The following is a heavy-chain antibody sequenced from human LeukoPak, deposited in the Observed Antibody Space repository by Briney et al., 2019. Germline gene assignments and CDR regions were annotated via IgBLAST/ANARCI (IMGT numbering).Heavy chain of an antibody. J-gene: IGHJ4*02. V-gene: IGHV4-34*01. Sequence: SETLSLTCAVYGGSFSGYYWSWIRQPPGKGLEWIGEINHSGSTNYNPSLKSRVTISVDTSKNQFSLKLSSVTAADTAAYYCAVRRYYYDSSGYYYVFDYWGQGTLVTVSS. D-gene: IGHD3-22*01. CDR2: INHSGST. CDR3: AVRRYYYDSSGYYYVFDY. CDR1: GGSFSGYY.